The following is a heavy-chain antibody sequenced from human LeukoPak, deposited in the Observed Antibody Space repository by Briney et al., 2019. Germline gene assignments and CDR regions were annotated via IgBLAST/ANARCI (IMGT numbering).Heavy chain of an antibody. CDR2: ISDNGGST. CDR1: GFILRSHA. D-gene: IGHD1-1*01. J-gene: IGHJ4*02. Sequence: GGSLRLSCSASGFILRSHAMHWVRQAPGKGLEYVSRISDNGGSTYYADSVKSRFTISRDNSKNTLYLQMSSLRAVDTAVYYCVKDNEAGGSPFDRWGQGTLVTVSS. CDR3: VKDNEAGGSPFDR. V-gene: IGHV3-64D*06.